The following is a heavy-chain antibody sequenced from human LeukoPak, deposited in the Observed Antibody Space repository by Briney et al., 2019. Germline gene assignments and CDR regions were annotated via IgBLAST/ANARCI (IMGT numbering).Heavy chain of an antibody. CDR3: KTYATVTSRDFDY. CDR1: GFTFSNAW. D-gene: IGHD4-17*01. Sequence: PGGSLRLSCAASGFTFSNAWMSWVRQAPGKGLEWVGRIKSTVDGGTTNYGAPVKGRFTISRDDSKNTLYLQMNSLKTEDTAVYYCKTYATVTSRDFDYWGQGTLVTVSS. CDR2: IKSTVDGGTT. V-gene: IGHV3-15*01. J-gene: IGHJ4*02.